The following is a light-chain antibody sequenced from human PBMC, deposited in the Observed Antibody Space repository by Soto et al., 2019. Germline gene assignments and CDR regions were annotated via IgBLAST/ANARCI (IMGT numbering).Light chain of an antibody. CDR1: QSVSSSY. J-gene: IGKJ1*01. Sequence: EIVLTQSPGTLSLSPGERATLSCRASQSVSSSYLAWYQHKPGQAPRLLIYRASNRAAGIPDRFSVSGSGTDFTLTISRLEPEDFAVYYCQQSGTFGQGTKVEIK. CDR2: RAS. V-gene: IGKV3-20*01. CDR3: QQSGT.